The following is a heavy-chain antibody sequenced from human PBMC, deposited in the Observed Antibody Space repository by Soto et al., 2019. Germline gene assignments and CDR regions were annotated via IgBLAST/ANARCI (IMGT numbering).Heavy chain of an antibody. Sequence: LRLSCAASGFTFSSYAMHWVRQAPGKGLEWVAVISYDGSNKYYADSVKGRFTISRDNSKNTLYLQMNSLRAEDTAVYYCARGGEDYYDSSGFPPYFDYWGQGTLVTVSS. CDR2: ISYDGSNK. D-gene: IGHD3-22*01. V-gene: IGHV3-30-3*01. CDR3: ARGGEDYYDSSGFPPYFDY. J-gene: IGHJ4*02. CDR1: GFTFSSYA.